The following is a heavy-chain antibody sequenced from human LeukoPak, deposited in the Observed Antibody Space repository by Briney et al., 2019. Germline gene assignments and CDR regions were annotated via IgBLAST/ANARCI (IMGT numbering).Heavy chain of an antibody. CDR2: IIPILGIA. CDR3: ASYNKTGWYSLGYGY. CDR1: GGTFSSYA. Sequence: GASVKVSCKASGGTFSSYAISWVRQAPGQGLEWMGRIIPILGIANYAQKFQGRVTITADKSTSTAYMELSSLRSEDTAVYYCASYNKTGWYSLGYGYWGQGTLVTVSS. J-gene: IGHJ4*02. D-gene: IGHD2-15*01. V-gene: IGHV1-69*04.